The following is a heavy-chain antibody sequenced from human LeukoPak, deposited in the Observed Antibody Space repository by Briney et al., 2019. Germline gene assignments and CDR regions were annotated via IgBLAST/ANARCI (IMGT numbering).Heavy chain of an antibody. D-gene: IGHD6-19*01. J-gene: IGHJ6*04. CDR1: GGSISSSNW. CDR3: ARGLPNPPPKQWLVKLCYYGMDV. V-gene: IGHV4-4*02. CDR2: IYHSGST. Sequence: SGTLSLTCAVSGGSISSSNWWSWVRQPPGKGLEWIGEIYHSGSTNYNPSLKSRVTISVDKSKNQFSLKLSSVTAADTAVYYCARGLPNPPPKQWLVKLCYYGMDVWGKGTTVTVSS.